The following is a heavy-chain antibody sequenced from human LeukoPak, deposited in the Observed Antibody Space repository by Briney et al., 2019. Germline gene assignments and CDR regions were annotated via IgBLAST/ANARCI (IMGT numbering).Heavy chain of an antibody. CDR1: GYSFTSYW. J-gene: IGHJ6*01. D-gene: IGHD6-13*01. CDR3: ARLLGIEAALYYGMDV. V-gene: IGHV5-51*01. CDR2: IYPGDSDT. Sequence: GESLQISCKGSGYSFTSYWIGWVRQMPGKGLEWMGIIYPGDSDTRYSPSFQGQVTISADKSISTAYLQWSSLKASDTAMYYCARLLGIEAALYYGMDVWGQGTTVTVSS.